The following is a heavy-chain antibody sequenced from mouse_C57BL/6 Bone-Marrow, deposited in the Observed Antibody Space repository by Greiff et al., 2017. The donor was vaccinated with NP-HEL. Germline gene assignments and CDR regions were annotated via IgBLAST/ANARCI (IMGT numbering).Heavy chain of an antibody. V-gene: IGHV1-50*01. Sequence: VQLQQPGAELVKPGASVKLSCKASGYTFTSYWMQWVKQRPGQGLEWIGEIDPSDSYTNYNQKFKGKATLTVDTSSSTAYMQLSSLTSEDSAVYDCARGGFPALDYWGQGTTLTVSS. CDR1: GYTFTSYW. J-gene: IGHJ2*01. CDR3: ARGGFPALDY. CDR2: IDPSDSYT.